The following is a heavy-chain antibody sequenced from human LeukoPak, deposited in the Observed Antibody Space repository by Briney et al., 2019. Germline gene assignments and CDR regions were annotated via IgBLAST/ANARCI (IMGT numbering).Heavy chain of an antibody. Sequence: GGSLRLSCAASGFTFSSYALSWVRQAPGKGLEGVSSLSGSGYNTYYADSVKGRFTISRDNSKNTVYLQMNSLRAEDTAVYYCAKDPYGTRYFDYWGQGTLVTVSS. V-gene: IGHV3-23*01. CDR1: GFTFSSYA. D-gene: IGHD2-2*01. CDR3: AKDPYGTRYFDY. CDR2: LSGSGYNT. J-gene: IGHJ4*02.